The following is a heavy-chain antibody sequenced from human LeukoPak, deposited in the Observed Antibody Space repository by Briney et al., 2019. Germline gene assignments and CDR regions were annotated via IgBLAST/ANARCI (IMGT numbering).Heavy chain of an antibody. CDR1: AFTFNIYW. CDR3: ASDRDYVPVH. CDR2: INSDGSAT. J-gene: IGHJ4*02. Sequence: PGGSLRLSCAAPAFTFNIYWMHGVRHAPGKGLAWVSRINSDGSATTYADSVKGRFTISRDNAKNTLYLHMNSLTAEDTAVYYCASDRDYVPVHWGQGTLVTVSS. V-gene: IGHV3-74*01. D-gene: IGHD4/OR15-4a*01.